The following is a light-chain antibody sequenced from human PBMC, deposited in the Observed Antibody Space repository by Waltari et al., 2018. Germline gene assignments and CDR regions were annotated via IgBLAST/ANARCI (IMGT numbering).Light chain of an antibody. CDR2: DVR. J-gene: IGLJ3*02. CDR3: NSYTDTTWV. CDR1: SSDGGDYYY. V-gene: IGLV2-14*03. Sequence: QSVLTQPASVSGSPGQTITISCTGTSSDGGDYYYVSWYQQHPGTAPKVLIYDVRKRPSGVSNRFSGSKSGNTAFLTISGLQPEDEADYYCNSYTDTTWVFGGGTKLTVL.